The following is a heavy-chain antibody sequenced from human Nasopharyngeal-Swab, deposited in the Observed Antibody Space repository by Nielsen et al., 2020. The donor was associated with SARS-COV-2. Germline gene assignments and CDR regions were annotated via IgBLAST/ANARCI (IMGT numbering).Heavy chain of an antibody. CDR3: AREFRRAAAGRGNWFDP. Sequence: SATLSLTCTVSGGSISSSSYYWGWIRQPPGKGLEWIGSIYYSGSTYYNPSLKSRVTISVDTSKNQFSLKLSSVTAADTAVYYCAREFRRAAAGRGNWFDPWGQGTLVTVSS. J-gene: IGHJ5*02. V-gene: IGHV4-39*07. CDR1: GGSISSSSYY. D-gene: IGHD6-13*01. CDR2: IYYSGST.